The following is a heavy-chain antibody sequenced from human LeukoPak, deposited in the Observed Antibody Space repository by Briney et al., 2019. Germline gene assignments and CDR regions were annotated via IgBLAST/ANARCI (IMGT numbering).Heavy chain of an antibody. CDR1: GFTLTGFG. J-gene: IGHJ4*02. CDR2: ISGSGDGT. Sequence: GGSLRLSCAASGFTLTGFGMSWVRQAPGKGLEWVSVISGSGDGTYYADSVKGRFTISRDNSKNTLYLQMNSLRAEDTAVYYCAKASNYGSGSYYPRGVDYWGQGTLVTVSS. CDR3: AKASNYGSGSYYPRGVDY. D-gene: IGHD3-10*01. V-gene: IGHV3-23*01.